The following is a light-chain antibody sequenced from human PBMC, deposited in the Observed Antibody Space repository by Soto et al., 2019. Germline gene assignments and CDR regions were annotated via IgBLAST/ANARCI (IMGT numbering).Light chain of an antibody. Sequence: EIVLTQYQGSLSLSPGERATLSCRASQSVSSTYLAWYHQKPGQATRLLIYGASSKATGIPDRFSGSGSGTDFTLTISRLEPEDFAVYYCQQYGSSPATFGQGTRLQIK. CDR3: QQYGSSPAT. CDR2: GAS. V-gene: IGKV3-20*01. J-gene: IGKJ5*01. CDR1: QSVSSTY.